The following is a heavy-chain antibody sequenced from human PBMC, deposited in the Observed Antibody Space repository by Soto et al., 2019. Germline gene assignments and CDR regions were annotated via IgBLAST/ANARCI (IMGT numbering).Heavy chain of an antibody. CDR1: GGSISSGGYY. Sequence: QVQLQESGPGLVKPSQTLSLTYTVSGGSISSGGYYWSWIRQHPGKGLEWIGYIYYSGSTYYNPSLKSRVTISVDTSKNQFSLKLSSVTAADTAVYYCARAPEAGVVYAFDIWGQGTMVTVSS. V-gene: IGHV4-31*03. J-gene: IGHJ3*02. CDR3: ARAPEAGVVYAFDI. CDR2: IYYSGST. D-gene: IGHD3-3*01.